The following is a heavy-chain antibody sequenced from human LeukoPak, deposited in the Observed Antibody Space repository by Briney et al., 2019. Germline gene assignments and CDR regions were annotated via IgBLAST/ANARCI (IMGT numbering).Heavy chain of an antibody. D-gene: IGHD4-17*01. Sequence: GGSLRLSCAASGFTFSSYAMSWVRQAPGKGLEWVSAISGSGGSTYYADSVKGRFTISRHNSKNTLYLQMTSLRAEDTAVYYCAKDNGDYLVRVFDYWGQGTLVTVSS. J-gene: IGHJ4*02. CDR2: ISGSGGST. CDR1: GFTFSSYA. CDR3: AKDNGDYLVRVFDY. V-gene: IGHV3-23*01.